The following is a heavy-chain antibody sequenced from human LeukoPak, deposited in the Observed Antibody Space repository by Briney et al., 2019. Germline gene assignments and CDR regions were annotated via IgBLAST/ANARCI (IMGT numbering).Heavy chain of an antibody. V-gene: IGHV3-23*01. D-gene: IGHD6-13*01. Sequence: GGSLRLSCAASGFTFSSYAMSWVRQAPGKGLEWVSAISGSGGSTYYADSVKGRFTISRDNSKNTLYLQMNSLRAEDTAVYYCAKDLVAAAGTGGNNWFDPWGQGTLVTVSS. CDR2: ISGSGGST. CDR3: AKDLVAAAGTGGNNWFDP. CDR1: GFTFSSYA. J-gene: IGHJ5*02.